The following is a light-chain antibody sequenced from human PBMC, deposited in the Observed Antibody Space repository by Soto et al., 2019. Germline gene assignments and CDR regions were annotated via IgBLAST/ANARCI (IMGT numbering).Light chain of an antibody. J-gene: IGKJ4*01. V-gene: IGKV4-1*01. Sequence: DIVMTQSPDSLAVSLGERATINCKSSQSVLYSSNNKNYLAWYQQKPGQPPKLLIYWASTRESGGPDRFGGSGSGTDFALAISSLKAEDVAVYYCLQYYSLPPNFGGGTKVEIK. CDR3: LQYYSLPPN. CDR2: WAS. CDR1: QSVLYSSNNKNY.